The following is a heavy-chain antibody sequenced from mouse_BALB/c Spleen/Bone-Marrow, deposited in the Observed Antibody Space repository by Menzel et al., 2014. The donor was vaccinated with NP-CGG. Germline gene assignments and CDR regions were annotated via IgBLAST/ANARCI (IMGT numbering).Heavy chain of an antibody. D-gene: IGHD2-3*01. Sequence: QVQLKQSGAELAKPRASVKMSCKASGYTFTNYWMHWVKQRPGQGLEWIGYIDPSTGYTEYNQKFKDKATLTADKSSSTAYMQLSSLTSEDSAVYYCARGGIYDGYSYWGRGTLVTVSA. J-gene: IGHJ3*01. V-gene: IGHV1-7*01. CDR2: IDPSTGYT. CDR3: ARGGIYDGYSY. CDR1: GYTFTNYW.